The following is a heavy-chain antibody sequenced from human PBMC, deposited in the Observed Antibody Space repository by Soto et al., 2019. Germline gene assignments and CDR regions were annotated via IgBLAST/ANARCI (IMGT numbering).Heavy chain of an antibody. Sequence: EVQLLESGGDLVQPGGSLRLSCAASGITISNYPMSWVRQAPGKGLDWVSGISGSGDRTYYADSTKGRFTISKDISKNSLSLQLDNLGVEDTAVYFCVKDDGGYPSTAPHWGQGTLVTVSS. D-gene: IGHD3-22*01. V-gene: IGHV3-23*01. CDR1: GITISNYP. J-gene: IGHJ1*01. CDR3: VKDDGGYPSTAPH. CDR2: ISGSGDRT.